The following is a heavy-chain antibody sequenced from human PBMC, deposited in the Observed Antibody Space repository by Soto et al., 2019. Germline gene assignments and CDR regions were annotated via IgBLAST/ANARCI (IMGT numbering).Heavy chain of an antibody. J-gene: IGHJ3*02. CDR2: IIPIFGTA. Sequence: GASVKVSCKASGGTFSSYAISWVRQAPGQGLEWMGGIIPIFGTANYAQKFQGRVTITADESTSTAYMELSSLRSEDTAVYYCARYDANLYYYDRSGPHAFDIWGQGTMVTVSS. CDR1: GGTFSSYA. V-gene: IGHV1-69*13. D-gene: IGHD3-22*01. CDR3: ARYDANLYYYDRSGPHAFDI.